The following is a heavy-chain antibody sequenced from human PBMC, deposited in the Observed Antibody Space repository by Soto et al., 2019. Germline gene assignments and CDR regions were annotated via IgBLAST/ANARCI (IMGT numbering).Heavy chain of an antibody. J-gene: IGHJ5*02. CDR3: ARGGASSKWFAP. CDR2: IGYSGAT. V-gene: IGHV4-31*03. D-gene: IGHD2-15*01. CDR1: GGSITSGGSF. Sequence: SETLSLTCTVSGGSITSGGSFWSWIRQHPGKGPEWIAFIGYSGATSYNPSLASRVTISADTYKSQFSLNLRSVTAADTAVYYCARGGASSKWFAPWGQGALVTVSS.